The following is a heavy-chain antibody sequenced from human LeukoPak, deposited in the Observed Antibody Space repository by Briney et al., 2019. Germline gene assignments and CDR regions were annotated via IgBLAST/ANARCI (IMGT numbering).Heavy chain of an antibody. CDR2: LMTSGYT. CDR1: GASVTNYH. Sequence: PSETLSLTCTVSGASVTNYHWSWVRQPAGKGLEWIGRLMTSGYTDYNPSLKSRVTISVDKSMNQFSLRLTSVTPADTAVYYCVSVEIPATGAFDYWGQGTLVTVSS. D-gene: IGHD1-14*01. V-gene: IGHV4-4*07. J-gene: IGHJ4*02. CDR3: VSVEIPATGAFDY.